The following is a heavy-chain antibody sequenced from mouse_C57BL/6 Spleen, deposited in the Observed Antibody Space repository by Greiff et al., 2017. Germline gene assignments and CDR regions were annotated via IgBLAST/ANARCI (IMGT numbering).Heavy chain of an antibody. CDR1: GYTFTRYR. V-gene: IGHV1-55*01. Sequence: QVQLKQPGAELVKPGASVKMSCKASGYTFTRYRITWVKQRTGQGLEWIGDIYPGSGSTTYNEKFKGKATLTVDPSSSTAYMQLSSLTSEDSAVYYCARGGLERGFAYWGPGTLVTVAA. CDR2: IYPGSGST. CDR3: ARGGLERGFAY. J-gene: IGHJ3*01. D-gene: IGHD3-3*01.